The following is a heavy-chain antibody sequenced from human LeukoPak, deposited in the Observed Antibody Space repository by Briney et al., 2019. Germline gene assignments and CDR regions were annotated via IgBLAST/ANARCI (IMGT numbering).Heavy chain of an antibody. CDR1: GYSFTNYA. CDR3: ARDYGDYGGIDP. Sequence: ASVTVSCKASGYSFTNYAISWVRQAPGQGLEWMGWISAYNGNTNYAQKLQGRVTMTTDTSTSTAYMELRSLRSDDTAVYYCARDYGDYGGIDPWGQGTLVTVSS. CDR2: ISAYNGNT. D-gene: IGHD4-17*01. J-gene: IGHJ5*02. V-gene: IGHV1-18*01.